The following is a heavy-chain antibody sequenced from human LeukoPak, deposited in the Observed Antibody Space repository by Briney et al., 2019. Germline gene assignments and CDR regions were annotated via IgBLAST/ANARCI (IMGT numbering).Heavy chain of an antibody. J-gene: IGHJ4*02. D-gene: IGHD2-15*01. CDR2: INPNRGGT. CDR3: ERSVQSYGSGGSCYSNFSPRDY. Sequence: ASVKVPCKASGYTFTGYYMHWVRQAPGQGLEGMGRINPNRGGTNYAQKLKGRVTMTRDTSTSTAYMELSRLRSDDTAVYYCERSVQSYGSGGSCYSNFSPRDYWGQGTLVTVSS. CDR1: GYTFTGYY. V-gene: IGHV1-2*06.